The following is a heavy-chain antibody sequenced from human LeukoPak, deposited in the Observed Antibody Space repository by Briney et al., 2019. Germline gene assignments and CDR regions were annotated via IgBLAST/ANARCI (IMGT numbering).Heavy chain of an antibody. D-gene: IGHD3-22*01. Sequence: PSETLSLTCAVYGGSFSGYYWSWIRQPPGKGLEWIGEINHSGSTNYNPSLKSRVTISVDTSKNQFSLKLSSVTAADTAVYYCARRQRGYYYDSSGYSDYWGQGTLVTVSS. V-gene: IGHV4-34*01. CDR1: GGSFSGYY. CDR3: ARRQRGYYYDSSGYSDY. J-gene: IGHJ4*02. CDR2: INHSGST.